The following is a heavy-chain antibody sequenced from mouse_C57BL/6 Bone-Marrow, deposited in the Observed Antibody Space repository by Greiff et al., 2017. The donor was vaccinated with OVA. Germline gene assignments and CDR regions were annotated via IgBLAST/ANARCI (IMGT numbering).Heavy chain of an antibody. V-gene: IGHV1-55*01. Sequence: QVQLQQPVAELVKPGASVKMSCKASGYTFTSYWITWVKQRPGQGLEWIGDIYPGSGSTNYNETFKSKATLTVDTSSSTASLPLSSLTSADSAFYYCARKGQLRRRAWFDYWGQGTLVTVSA. CDR3: ARKGQLRRRAWFDY. J-gene: IGHJ3*01. CDR1: GYTFTSYW. D-gene: IGHD3-2*02. CDR2: IYPGSGST.